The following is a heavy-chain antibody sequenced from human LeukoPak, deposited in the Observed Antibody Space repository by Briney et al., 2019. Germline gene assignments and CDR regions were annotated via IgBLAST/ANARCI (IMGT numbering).Heavy chain of an antibody. D-gene: IGHD4-17*01. CDR2: IYTSGTT. Sequence: PSEILSLTCTVSGGSISSYYWSWIRQPAGKGLEWIGRIYTSGTTHYNPSLKSRVTMSVDTSKNQFSLKLSSVTAADTAVYYCARVSTVTTSFDYWGQGTLVTVSS. CDR1: GGSISSYY. J-gene: IGHJ4*02. V-gene: IGHV4-4*07. CDR3: ARVSTVTTSFDY.